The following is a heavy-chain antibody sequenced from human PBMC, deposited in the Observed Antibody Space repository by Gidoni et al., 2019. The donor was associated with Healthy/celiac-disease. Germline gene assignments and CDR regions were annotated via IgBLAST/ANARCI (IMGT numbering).Heavy chain of an antibody. Sequence: EVQLVESGGGMVKPGGSLRLPCPASGLPFSSYSMNWVRPDPGKGLGWVSSISSSSSYIYYADSVKGRFTISRDNAKNSLYLQMNSLRAEDTAVYYCARDKMVYALNDAFDIWGQGTMVTVSS. D-gene: IGHD2-8*01. CDR1: GLPFSSYS. V-gene: IGHV3-21*01. J-gene: IGHJ3*02. CDR3: ARDKMVYALNDAFDI. CDR2: ISSSSSYI.